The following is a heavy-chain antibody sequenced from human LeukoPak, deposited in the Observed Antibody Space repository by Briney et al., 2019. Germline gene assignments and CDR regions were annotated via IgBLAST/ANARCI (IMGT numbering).Heavy chain of an antibody. D-gene: IGHD1-26*01. CDR2: MFYSGST. CDR1: GGSVTSGRYY. CDR3: ARGGGGESGSYFFDF. Sequence: SETLSLTCTVSGGSVTSGRYYWSWIRQPPGKGLEWVGYMFYSGSTDYNPSLKSRVNISVDTSKDEFSLGLNSVTAADTAVYYCARGGGGESGSYFFDFWGQGTLVTVSS. J-gene: IGHJ4*02. V-gene: IGHV4-61*01.